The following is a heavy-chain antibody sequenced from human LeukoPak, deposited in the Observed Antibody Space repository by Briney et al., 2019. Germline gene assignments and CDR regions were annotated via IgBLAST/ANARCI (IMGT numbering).Heavy chain of an antibody. CDR2: IIPIFGTA. CDR3: ARGIAAAGFFDY. D-gene: IGHD6-13*01. J-gene: IGHJ4*02. CDR1: GGTFSSYA. V-gene: IGHV1-69*05. Sequence: SVKVSCEASGGTFSSYAISWVRQAPGQGLEWMGGIIPIFGTANYAQKFQGRVTITTDESTSTAYMELSSLRSEDTAVYYCARGIAAAGFFDYWGQGTLVTVSS.